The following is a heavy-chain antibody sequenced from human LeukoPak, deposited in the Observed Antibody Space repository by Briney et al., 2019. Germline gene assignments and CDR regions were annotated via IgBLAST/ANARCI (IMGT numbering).Heavy chain of an antibody. CDR3: ARGVRYCSGGSCYSRYYGMDV. J-gene: IGHJ6*02. CDR2: INHSGST. D-gene: IGHD2-15*01. Sequence: SETLSLTCAVYGGSFSGYYWSWIRQPPGKGLEWIGEINHSGSTNYNPSLKSRVTISVDTTKNQFSLKLSSVTAADTAVYYCARGVRYCSGGSCYSRYYGMDVWGQGTTVTVSS. CDR1: GGSFSGYY. V-gene: IGHV4-34*01.